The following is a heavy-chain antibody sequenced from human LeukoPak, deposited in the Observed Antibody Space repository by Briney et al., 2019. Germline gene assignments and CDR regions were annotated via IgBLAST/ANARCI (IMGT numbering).Heavy chain of an antibody. D-gene: IGHD1-26*01. J-gene: IGHJ5*02. CDR2: IYNSGST. Sequence: SETLSLTCTVSVGSISTYYWSWIRQPPGKGLEWIAYIYNSGSTNYNPSLKSRVTISVDTPKNQVSLRLSSVTAADTAVYYCARHAIYSGDYSFWFDPWGLGTLVTVSS. V-gene: IGHV4-59*08. CDR3: ARHAIYSGDYSFWFDP. CDR1: VGSISTYY.